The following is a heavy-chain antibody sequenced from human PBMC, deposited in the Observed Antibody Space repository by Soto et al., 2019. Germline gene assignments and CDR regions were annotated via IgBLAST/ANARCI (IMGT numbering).Heavy chain of an antibody. Sequence: ASVKVSCKASGYTFTSYGISWVRQAPGQGLEWMGWISAYNGNTNYAQKLQGRVTMTTDTSTSTAYMELRSLRSDDTAVYYCARDSIMITFGGVIVRDYYFEYWGQGTLVTVS. J-gene: IGHJ4*02. V-gene: IGHV1-18*04. D-gene: IGHD3-16*02. CDR1: GYTFTSYG. CDR2: ISAYNGNT. CDR3: ARDSIMITFGGVIVRDYYFEY.